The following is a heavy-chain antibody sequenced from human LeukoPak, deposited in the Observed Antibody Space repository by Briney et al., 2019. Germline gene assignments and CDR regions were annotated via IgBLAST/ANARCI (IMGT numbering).Heavy chain of an antibody. CDR2: IYYSGST. Sequence: SETLSLTCTVSGGSISSSSYYWGWVRQPPGKGLEWIGSIYYSGSTYYNPSLKSRVTISVDTSKNQFSLKLSSVTAADTAVYYCARESTVAGTREYFDYWGQGTLVTVSS. CDR1: GGSISSSSYY. V-gene: IGHV4-39*07. J-gene: IGHJ4*02. D-gene: IGHD6-19*01. CDR3: ARESTVAGTREYFDY.